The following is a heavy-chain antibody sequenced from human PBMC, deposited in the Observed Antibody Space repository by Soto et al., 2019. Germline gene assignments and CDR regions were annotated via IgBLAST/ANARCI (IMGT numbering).Heavy chain of an antibody. V-gene: IGHV5-51*01. Sequence: GESLKISCKGSGYSFTSYWIGWVRQMPGKGLEWMGIIYPGDSDTRYSPSFQGQVTISADKSISTAYLQWSSLKASDTATYYCACFRGFYDSSRLPFDAFDIWGQGTMVTVSS. CDR2: IYPGDSDT. D-gene: IGHD3-3*01. J-gene: IGHJ3*02. CDR3: ACFRGFYDSSRLPFDAFDI. CDR1: GYSFTSYW.